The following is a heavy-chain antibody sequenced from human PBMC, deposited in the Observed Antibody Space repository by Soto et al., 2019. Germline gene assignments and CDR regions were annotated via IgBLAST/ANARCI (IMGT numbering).Heavy chain of an antibody. V-gene: IGHV3-30-3*01. Sequence: QVQLVESGGGVVQPGRSLRLSCAASGVTFIAYSMHWVRQAPGKGLEWLAVISFDRGEKHYAVSVKARCTISRDNSNNTLFLQRNSLRDDATPIYYCAGDLTSCSGGRCTSVGWFDPWGQGNLVIVSS. CDR3: AGDLTSCSGGRCTSVGWFDP. J-gene: IGHJ5*02. D-gene: IGHD2-15*01. CDR1: GVTFIAYS. CDR2: ISFDRGEK.